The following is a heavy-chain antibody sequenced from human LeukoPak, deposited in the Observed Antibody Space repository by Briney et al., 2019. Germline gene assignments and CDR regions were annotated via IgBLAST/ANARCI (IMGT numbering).Heavy chain of an antibody. CDR2: IRSKAYGGTT. V-gene: IGHV3-49*03. CDR1: GFTFGDYA. CDR3: TRDRTYYGSGSYAGY. Sequence: GGSLRLSCTASGFTFGDYAMSWFRQAPGKGLEWVGFIRSKAYGGTTEYAASVKGRFTISRDDSKSIAYLQMNSLKIEDTAVYYCTRDRTYYGSGSYAGYWGQGTLVTVSS. D-gene: IGHD3-10*01. J-gene: IGHJ4*02.